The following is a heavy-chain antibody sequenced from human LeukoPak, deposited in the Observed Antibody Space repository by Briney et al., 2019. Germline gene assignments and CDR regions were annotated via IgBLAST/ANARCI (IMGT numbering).Heavy chain of an antibody. D-gene: IGHD3-10*01. Sequence: SETLSLTCAVYGGSFSGYYLSWIRQPPGKGLEWIGEINHSGSTNYNPSLKSRLTISVDTSKNQLFLKLTSVTAADTSVYYGGREVRIPLRPIEYWGQGTLVTVSS. CDR2: INHSGST. CDR3: GREVRIPLRPIEY. J-gene: IGHJ4*02. CDR1: GGSFSGYY. V-gene: IGHV4-34*01.